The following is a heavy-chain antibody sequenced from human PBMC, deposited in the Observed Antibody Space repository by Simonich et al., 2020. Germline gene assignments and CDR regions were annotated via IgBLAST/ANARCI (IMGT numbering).Heavy chain of an antibody. CDR3: ARGRYYYDSSGYYYDAFDI. Sequence: QVQLVQSGAEVKKPGASVKVSCKASGYTFTGYYMHWVRQAPGQGLEWMGLINPHSGGNNYAQKFQGRVTMTRDTSISTAYMELSRLRSDDTAVYYCARGRYYYDSSGYYYDAFDIWGQGTMVTVSS. V-gene: IGHV1-2*02. J-gene: IGHJ3*02. D-gene: IGHD3-22*01. CDR1: GYTFTGYY. CDR2: INPHSGGN.